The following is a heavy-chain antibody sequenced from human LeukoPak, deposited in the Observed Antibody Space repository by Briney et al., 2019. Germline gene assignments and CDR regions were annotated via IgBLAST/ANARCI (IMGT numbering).Heavy chain of an antibody. CDR1: GFTFSSYA. D-gene: IGHD3-22*01. CDR3: ARQESRNYYYEGLDY. Sequence: GGSLRLSCAASGFTFSSYAMHWVRQAPGKGLEGVAVISYDGSNKYYADSVKGRFTIDRDNSKNTVYLQMNSLRPDDTAIYFCARQESRNYYYEGLDYWGQGNLVTVSS. V-gene: IGHV3-30*04. CDR2: ISYDGSNK. J-gene: IGHJ4*02.